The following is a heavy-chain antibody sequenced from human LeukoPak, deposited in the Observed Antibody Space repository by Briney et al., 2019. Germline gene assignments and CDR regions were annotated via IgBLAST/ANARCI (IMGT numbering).Heavy chain of an antibody. CDR2: IYCSGST. CDR3: AREGGYSSSWALDY. J-gene: IGHJ4*02. CDR1: GGSISSYY. V-gene: IGHV4-59*01. D-gene: IGHD6-13*01. Sequence: SETLSLTCTVSGGSISSYYWSWIRQPPGKGLEWIGYIYCSGSTNYNPSLKSRVTISVDTSKNQLSLKLSSVTAAGTAVYYCAREGGYSSSWALDYWGQGTLVTVSS.